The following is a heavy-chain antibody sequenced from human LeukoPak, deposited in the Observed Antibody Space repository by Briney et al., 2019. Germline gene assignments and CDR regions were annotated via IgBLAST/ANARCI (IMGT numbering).Heavy chain of an antibody. Sequence: GGSLRLSCAASGFTVSTNYMGWVRQAPGKRLEWVSVIYDSGATYYADSVKGRLTISRDISKNTLYLQMNSLRGDDTAVYYCAREKNNVVVTSYYFDYWGQGTLVTVSS. CDR3: AREKNNVVVTSYYFDY. V-gene: IGHV3-53*01. J-gene: IGHJ4*02. D-gene: IGHD2-21*01. CDR1: GFTVSTNY. CDR2: IYDSGAT.